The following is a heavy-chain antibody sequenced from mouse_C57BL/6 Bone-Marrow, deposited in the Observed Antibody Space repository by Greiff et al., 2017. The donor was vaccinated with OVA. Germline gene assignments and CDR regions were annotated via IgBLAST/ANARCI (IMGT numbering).Heavy chain of an antibody. CDR1: GYTFTNYW. D-gene: IGHD4-1*01. V-gene: IGHV1-63*01. CDR2: IYPGGGYT. J-gene: IGHJ3*01. CDR3: ANWGVNYGFAY. Sequence: QVQLQQSGAELVRPGTSVKMSCKASGYTFTNYWIGWAKQRPGHGLEWIGDIYPGGGYTNYNEKFKGKATLTADKSSNTAYLQLSSLTSEDTAVYYCANWGVNYGFAYWGQGTLVTVSA.